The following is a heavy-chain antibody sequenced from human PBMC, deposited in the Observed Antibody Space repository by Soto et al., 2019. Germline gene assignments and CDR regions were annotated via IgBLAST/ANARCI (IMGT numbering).Heavy chain of an antibody. V-gene: IGHV1-69*13. D-gene: IGHD6-13*01. CDR2: IIPIFGTA. CDR1: GGTFSSYA. CDR3: ARDHPGYSSSWYDP. J-gene: IGHJ5*02. Sequence: SVKVSCKASGGTFSSYAISWVRQAPGQGLEWMGGIIPIFGTANYAQKFQGRVTITADESTSTAYMELSSLRSEDTAVYYCARDHPGYSSSWYDPWGQGTLVTVSS.